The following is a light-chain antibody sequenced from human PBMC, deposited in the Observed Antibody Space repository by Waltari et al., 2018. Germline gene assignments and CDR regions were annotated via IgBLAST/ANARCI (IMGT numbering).Light chain of an antibody. Sequence: QSALTQPASVSGSPGQSITISCTGTSSDVGGYIYVSWYQQHPAKAPKLMVYEVSNRPSGVSNRFSGSKSGNTASLTISGLQAEDEADYYCSSYTSSSTLVFGGGTKLTVL. V-gene: IGLV2-14*01. J-gene: IGLJ2*01. CDR2: EVS. CDR3: SSYTSSSTLV. CDR1: SSDVGGYIY.